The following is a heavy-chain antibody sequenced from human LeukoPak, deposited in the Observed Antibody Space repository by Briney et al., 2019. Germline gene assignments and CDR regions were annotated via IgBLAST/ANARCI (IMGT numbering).Heavy chain of an antibody. D-gene: IGHD1-26*01. Sequence: GGSLRLSCAASGFTFSNYWMHWVRQAPGEGLVWVSGVKSDGITTIYADSVKGRFTISRDNSKNTLYLEMNSLRAEDTAIYYCAKMKGHPLPKYYMDVWGQGTTVTVSS. CDR3: AKMKGHPLPKYYMDV. V-gene: IGHV3-74*01. CDR2: VKSDGITT. J-gene: IGHJ6*01. CDR1: GFTFSNYW.